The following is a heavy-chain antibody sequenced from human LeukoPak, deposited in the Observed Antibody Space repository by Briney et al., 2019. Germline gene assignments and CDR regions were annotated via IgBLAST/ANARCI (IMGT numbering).Heavy chain of an antibody. V-gene: IGHV4-39*07. CDR3: ARALYVWGSYRLLDAFDI. D-gene: IGHD3-16*02. CDR1: GGSISSSSYY. Sequence: SETLSLTCTVSGGSISSSSYYWGWIRQPPGKGLEWIGSIYYSGSTYYNPSLKSRVTISVDTSKNQFSLKLSSVTAADTAVYYCARALYVWGSYRLLDAFDIWGQGTMVTVSS. CDR2: IYYSGST. J-gene: IGHJ3*02.